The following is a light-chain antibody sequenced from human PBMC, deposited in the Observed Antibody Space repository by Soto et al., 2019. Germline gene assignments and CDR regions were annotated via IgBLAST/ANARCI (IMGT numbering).Light chain of an antibody. J-gene: IGKJ5*01. CDR2: DAS. CDR3: QQYNSYSIT. Sequence: DIQMTQSPSALSASVLDRVTITCLASQSISSWLAWYQQKPGKAPKLLIYDASSLESGVPSRFSGSGSGTEFTLTISSLQPDDFATYYCQQYNSYSITFGQGTRLEI. V-gene: IGKV1-5*01. CDR1: QSISSW.